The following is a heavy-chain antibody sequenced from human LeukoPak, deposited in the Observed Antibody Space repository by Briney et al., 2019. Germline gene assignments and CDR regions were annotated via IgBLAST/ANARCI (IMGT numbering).Heavy chain of an antibody. V-gene: IGHV4-31*03. Sequence: SQTLSLTCTVSGGSISSGGYYWSWIRQHPGKGLEWIGYIYYSGCTYYNPSLKSRVTISVDTSKNQFSLKLSSVTAADTAVYYCARGPTISADYYYYYMGVWGKGTTVTVPS. CDR3: ARGPTISADYYYYYMGV. CDR2: IYYSGCT. CDR1: GGSISSGGYY. J-gene: IGHJ6*03. D-gene: IGHD6-25*01.